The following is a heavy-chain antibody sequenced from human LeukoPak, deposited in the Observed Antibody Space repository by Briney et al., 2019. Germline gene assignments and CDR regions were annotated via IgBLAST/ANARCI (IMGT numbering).Heavy chain of an antibody. Sequence: GASVKVSCKASGYTFTSYAMHWVRQAPGQRLEWMGWINAGNGNTKYSQEFQGRVTITRDTSASTAYMELSSLRSEDMAVYYCARPSTYYYDSSGYYFDYWGQGTLVTVSS. V-gene: IGHV1-3*03. CDR3: ARPSTYYYDSSGYYFDY. J-gene: IGHJ4*02. CDR2: INAGNGNT. D-gene: IGHD3-22*01. CDR1: GYTFTSYA.